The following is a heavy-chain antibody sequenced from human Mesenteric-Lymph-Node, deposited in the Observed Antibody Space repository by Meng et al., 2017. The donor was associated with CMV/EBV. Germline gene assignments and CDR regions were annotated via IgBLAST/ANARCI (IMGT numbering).Heavy chain of an antibody. CDR2: INTGNGNT. CDR3: ARTQPFGSGSGNWFDP. D-gene: IGHD3-10*01. Sequence: YDYTNYALHWVRQVPGQRLEWMGWINTGNGNTKYSQKFQGRVTITRDTSTNIAYMELRDLTSDDTGVYYCARTQPFGSGSGNWFDPWGQGTLVTVSS. V-gene: IGHV1-3*04. CDR1: YDYTNYA. J-gene: IGHJ5*02.